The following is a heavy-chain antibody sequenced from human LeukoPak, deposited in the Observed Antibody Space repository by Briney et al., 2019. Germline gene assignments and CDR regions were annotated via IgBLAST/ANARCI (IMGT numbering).Heavy chain of an antibody. CDR3: ATARATMVRGVIRRRFDY. CDR1: GYTLTELS. CDR2: FDPEDGET. J-gene: IGHJ4*02. V-gene: IGHV1-24*01. D-gene: IGHD3-10*01. Sequence: ASVKVSCKVSGYTLTELSMHWVRQAPGKGLEWMGGFDPEDGETIYAQKFQGRVTMTEDTSTDTAYMELSSLRSEDTAVYYCATARATMVRGVIRRRFDYWGQGTLVTVSS.